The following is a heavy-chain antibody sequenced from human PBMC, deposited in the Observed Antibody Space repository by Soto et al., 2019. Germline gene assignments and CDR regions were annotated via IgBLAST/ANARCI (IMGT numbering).Heavy chain of an antibody. CDR1: GYSFTSYW. CDR2: IYPGDSDT. CDR3: ARVLRDYYYGMDV. J-gene: IGHJ6*02. V-gene: IGHV5-51*01. Sequence: KISCKGSGYSFTSYWIGWVRQMPGKGLEWMGIIYPGDSDTRYSPSFQGQVTISADKSISTAYLQWSSLKASDTAMYYCARVLRDYYYGMDVWGQGTTVTVS.